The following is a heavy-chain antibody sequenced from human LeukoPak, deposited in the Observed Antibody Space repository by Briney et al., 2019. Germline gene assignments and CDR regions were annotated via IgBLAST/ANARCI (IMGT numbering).Heavy chain of an antibody. D-gene: IGHD3-3*01. CDR2: ISGSGGST. CDR1: GFTFSSYA. Sequence: GGSLRLSCVASGFTFSSYAMSWVRQAPGKGLEWVSVISGSGGSTYYADSVKGRFTISRDNSKNTLYLQMNSLRAEDTAVYYCAKDLFWSGYYSTFDYWGQGTLVTVSS. J-gene: IGHJ4*02. V-gene: IGHV3-23*01. CDR3: AKDLFWSGYYSTFDY.